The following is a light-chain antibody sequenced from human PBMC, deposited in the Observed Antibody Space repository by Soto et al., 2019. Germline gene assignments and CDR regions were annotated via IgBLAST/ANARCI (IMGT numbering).Light chain of an antibody. CDR1: QSVYNRY. CDR2: GAS. J-gene: IGKJ2*01. V-gene: IGKV3-20*01. Sequence: EIVLTQSPDTLSLSPGETATLSCRASQSVYNRYLAWYQQKPGQAPRLLIYGASFRDPGTPGRFSGSGSGSAFTLTISRLEPEDFGVYYCQQYSGSLPYTFGQGTKLEIK. CDR3: QQYSGSLPYT.